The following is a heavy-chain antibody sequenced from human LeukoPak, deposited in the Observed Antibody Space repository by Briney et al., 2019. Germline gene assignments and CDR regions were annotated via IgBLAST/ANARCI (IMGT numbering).Heavy chain of an antibody. Sequence: QPGGSLRLSCAASGFTVSSNYMSWVRQAPGKGLEWVSVIYSGGSTYYADSVKGRFTISRDNAKNTLYLQMSSLRAEDTAVYYCARASSWLLVYWGQGTLVTVSS. CDR3: ARASSWLLVY. D-gene: IGHD3-22*01. V-gene: IGHV3-53*01. CDR2: IYSGGST. J-gene: IGHJ4*02. CDR1: GFTVSSNY.